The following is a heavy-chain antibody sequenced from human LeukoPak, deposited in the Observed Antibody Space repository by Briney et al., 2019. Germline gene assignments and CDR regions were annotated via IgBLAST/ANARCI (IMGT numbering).Heavy chain of an antibody. CDR1: GFTFSSYA. CDR3: VKSRSLAGTTDYFDY. J-gene: IGHJ4*02. CDR2: ISSNGGST. Sequence: GGSLRLSCSASGFTFSSYAMHWVRQAPGKGLEYVSAISSNGGSTYYADSVKGRFTISRDNSKNTLYLQMSSLRAEDTAVYYCVKSRSLAGTTDYFDYWGQGTLVTVPS. D-gene: IGHD1-7*01. V-gene: IGHV3-64D*09.